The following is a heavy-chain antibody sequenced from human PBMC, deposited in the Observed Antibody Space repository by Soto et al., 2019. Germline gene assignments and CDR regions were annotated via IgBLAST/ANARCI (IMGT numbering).Heavy chain of an antibody. V-gene: IGHV1-18*01. CDR3: AREGGSSTYYPLELDF. Sequence: ASVKVSCKASGYIFNHYGLHWVRQAPGQGLEWVGWLAPFNGKTSSLQRLQDRISMTIDTSASTAYLELRSLTSDDTGVYFCAREGGSSTYYPLELDFWGQGTLVTVSS. CDR1: GYIFNHYG. D-gene: IGHD6-13*01. J-gene: IGHJ4*02. CDR2: LAPFNGKT.